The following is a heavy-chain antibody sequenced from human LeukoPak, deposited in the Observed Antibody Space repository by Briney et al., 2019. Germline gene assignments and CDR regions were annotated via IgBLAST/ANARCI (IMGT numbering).Heavy chain of an antibody. Sequence: GGSLRLSCAASGFSVSRKYMSWVRQTPGKGLEWVSLIYSGDTTYYADSVKGRFTISRDNSKNTLYLQMNSLRAEDTAVYYCATVLSDSRGWYHFDNWGQGTLVTVSS. V-gene: IGHV3-53*01. D-gene: IGHD6-19*01. CDR1: GFSVSRKY. CDR2: IYSGDTT. J-gene: IGHJ4*02. CDR3: ATVLSDSRGWYHFDN.